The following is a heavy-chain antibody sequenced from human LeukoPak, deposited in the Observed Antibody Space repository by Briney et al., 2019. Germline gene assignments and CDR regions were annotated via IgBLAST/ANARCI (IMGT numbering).Heavy chain of an antibody. CDR3: ARDFDYSFDY. CDR1: GFTFRRHW. Sequence: GGSLRLSCAASGFTFRRHWMHWVRQAPGKGLEWVAVISYDGSNKYYADSVKGRFTISRDNSKNTLYLQMNSLRAEDTAVYYCARDFDYSFDYWGQGTLVTVSS. CDR2: ISYDGSNK. V-gene: IGHV3-30*03. D-gene: IGHD4-11*01. J-gene: IGHJ4*02.